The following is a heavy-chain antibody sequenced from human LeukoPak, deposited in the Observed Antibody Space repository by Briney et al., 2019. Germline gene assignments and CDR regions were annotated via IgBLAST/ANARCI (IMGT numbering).Heavy chain of an antibody. J-gene: IGHJ6*03. CDR1: GFTFDDYA. Sequence: GRSLRLSCAASGFTFDDYAMHWVRQAPGKGLEWVSGISWNSGSIGYADSVKGRFTISRVNSKNTMSLQVNSLRAEDTAVYYCARGGHSSGWYYYYYMDVWGKGTTVTVSS. CDR2: ISWNSGSI. V-gene: IGHV3-9*01. D-gene: IGHD6-19*01. CDR3: ARGGHSSGWYYYYYMDV.